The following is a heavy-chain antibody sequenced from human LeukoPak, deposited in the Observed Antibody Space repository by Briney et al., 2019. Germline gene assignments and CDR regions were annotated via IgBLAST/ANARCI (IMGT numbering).Heavy chain of an antibody. CDR3: ARAKYYYYDMDV. J-gene: IGHJ6*02. CDR2: IYYSGST. V-gene: IGHV4-30-4*01. Sequence: SETLSLTCTVSGGSISSGDYYWSWIRQPPGKGLEWIGYIYYSGSTHYNPSLKSRVTISIDTSKDQFSLKLSSVTAADTAVYYCARAKYYYYDMDVWGQGTTVTVSS. CDR1: GGSISSGDYY.